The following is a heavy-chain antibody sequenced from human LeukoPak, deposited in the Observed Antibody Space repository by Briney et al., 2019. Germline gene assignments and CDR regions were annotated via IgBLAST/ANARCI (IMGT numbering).Heavy chain of an antibody. Sequence: GGSLRLSCEASGFTFNSYTMNWVRQAPGKGLEWVSSISSSSNYIFYADSMKGRFTISRDNAKNSLYLQMNSLGAEDTAVYYCARPYDTRGYFPDYWGQGTLVTVSS. D-gene: IGHD3-22*01. CDR3: ARPYDTRGYFPDY. CDR2: ISSSSNYI. V-gene: IGHV3-21*01. CDR1: GFTFNSYT. J-gene: IGHJ4*02.